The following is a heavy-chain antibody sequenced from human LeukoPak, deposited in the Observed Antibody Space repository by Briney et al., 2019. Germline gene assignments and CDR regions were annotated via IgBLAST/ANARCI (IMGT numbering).Heavy chain of an antibody. CDR3: AREAPGWYSSSWFDY. Sequence: PGGSLRLSCAASGFTFSSNWMSWVRQAPGKGLEWVANIKQDGSEKYYVDSVKGRFTISRDNAKNSLYLQMNSLRAEDTAVYYCAREAPGWYSSSWFDYWGQGTLVTVSS. J-gene: IGHJ4*02. CDR1: GFTFSSNW. D-gene: IGHD6-13*01. CDR2: IKQDGSEK. V-gene: IGHV3-7*03.